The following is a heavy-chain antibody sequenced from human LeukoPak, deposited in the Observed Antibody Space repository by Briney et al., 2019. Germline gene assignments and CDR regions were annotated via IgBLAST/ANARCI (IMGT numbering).Heavy chain of an antibody. CDR1: GGSISSSSYY. Sequence: SETLSLTCTVSGGSISSSSYYWGWIRQPPGKGLEWIGSIYYSGSTYYNPSLKSRVTISVDTSKNQFSLKLSSVTAADTAVYYCARREVVAVNNWFDPWGQGTLVTVSS. J-gene: IGHJ5*02. CDR3: ARREVVAVNNWFDP. V-gene: IGHV4-39*01. CDR2: IYYSGST. D-gene: IGHD2-15*01.